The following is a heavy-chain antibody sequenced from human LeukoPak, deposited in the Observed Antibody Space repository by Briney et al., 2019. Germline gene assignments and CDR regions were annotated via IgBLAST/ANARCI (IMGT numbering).Heavy chain of an antibody. CDR2: IFYSGST. J-gene: IGHJ4*02. CDR3: ARRFDSSGWSYTDY. Sequence: SETLSLTCSVSGGSISSSRYYWGWIRQPPGMGLEWIGSIFYSGSTYYNPSLKSRVTISIDTSKNQFSLKLSSVTAADTAVYYCARRFDSSGWSYTDYWGQGTLVTVSS. D-gene: IGHD6-19*01. V-gene: IGHV4-39*07. CDR1: GGSISSSRYY.